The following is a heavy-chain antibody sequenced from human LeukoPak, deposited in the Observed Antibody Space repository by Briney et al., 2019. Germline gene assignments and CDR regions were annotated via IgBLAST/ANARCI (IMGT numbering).Heavy chain of an antibody. D-gene: IGHD3-22*01. J-gene: IGHJ4*02. CDR3: ARLWYYYDSSGYYYSLFDY. Sequence: SETLSLTCTVSGGSISSYYWSWIRQPPGKGLEWIGYIYYSGSTNYNPSLKSRVTISVDKSKNQFSLKLSSVTAADTAVYYCARLWYYYDSSGYYYSLFDYWGQGTLVTVSS. CDR2: IYYSGST. CDR1: GGSISSYY. V-gene: IGHV4-59*12.